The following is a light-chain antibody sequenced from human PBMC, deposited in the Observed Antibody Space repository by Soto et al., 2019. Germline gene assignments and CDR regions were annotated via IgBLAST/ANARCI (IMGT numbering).Light chain of an antibody. J-gene: IGKJ4*01. CDR2: AAS. CDR3: QQYTEGPLT. Sequence: IVMTQSPVTLSVSPGERVALSCRASQSVGDNLAWYQKKPGQAPRLLIYAASTRATGIAARFSGSGSGTECTLTISSLQSEDFAVYYCQQYTEGPLTFGGGTKVEIK. V-gene: IGKV3-15*01. CDR1: QSVGDN.